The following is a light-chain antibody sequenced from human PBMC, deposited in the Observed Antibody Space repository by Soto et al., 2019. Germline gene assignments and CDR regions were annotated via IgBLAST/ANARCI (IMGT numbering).Light chain of an antibody. J-gene: IGLJ1*01. CDR1: SSDVGGYNY. Sequence: QSVLTQPASVSWSPGQSITISCTGTSSDVGGYNYVSWYQHHPGKAPKLLIYDVSNRPSGVSNRFSGSKSDNTASLTISGLQPEDESDSYCCSYAGSITFYVFGTGTKVTVL. V-gene: IGLV2-14*03. CDR3: CSYAGSITFYV. CDR2: DVS.